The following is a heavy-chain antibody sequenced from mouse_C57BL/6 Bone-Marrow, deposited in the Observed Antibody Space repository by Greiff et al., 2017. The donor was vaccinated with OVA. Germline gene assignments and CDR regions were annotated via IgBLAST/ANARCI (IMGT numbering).Heavy chain of an antibody. Sequence: EVQLVESGGGLVKPGGSLKLSCAASGFTFSSYAMSWVRQTPEKRLEWVATISDGGSYTYYTDNVKGRFTISRDNAKNNLYLQRSHLKSEDTAMYYCARGYYGSSYYYAMDYWGQGTSVTVSS. CDR1: GFTFSSYA. CDR2: ISDGGSYT. CDR3: ARGYYGSSYYYAMDY. J-gene: IGHJ4*01. V-gene: IGHV5-4*01. D-gene: IGHD1-1*01.